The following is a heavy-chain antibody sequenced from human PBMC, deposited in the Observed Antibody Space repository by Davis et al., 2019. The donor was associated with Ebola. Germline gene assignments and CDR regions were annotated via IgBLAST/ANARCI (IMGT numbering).Heavy chain of an antibody. CDR1: GFTFSSYA. V-gene: IGHV3-30-3*01. J-gene: IGHJ4*02. CDR3: ARPVRFLEWLPSDY. Sequence: PGGSLRLSCAASGFTFSSYAMHWVRQAPGKGLEWVAVISYDGSNKYYADSVKGRFTISRDNSKNTLYLQMNSLRAEDTAVYYCARPVRFLEWLPSDYWGQGTLVTVSS. CDR2: ISYDGSNK. D-gene: IGHD3-3*01.